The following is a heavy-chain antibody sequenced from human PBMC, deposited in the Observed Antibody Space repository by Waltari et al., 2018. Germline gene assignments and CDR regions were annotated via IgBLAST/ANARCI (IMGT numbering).Heavy chain of an antibody. CDR2: INPNSGDT. CDR1: GYTFGGPS. J-gene: IGHJ4*02. Sequence: QAQLVQSGTEVKKPGASGKVSCNAAGYTFGGPSIPRVRQAPGQGLEWMGWINPNSGDTSYTQKFQGRVTMTRDTSTTTAYMELSELRSDDTAVYYCAKDRYTSTWGSGTGDSWGQGTLVTVSS. V-gene: IGHV1-2*02. D-gene: IGHD6-13*01. CDR3: AKDRYTSTWGSGTGDS.